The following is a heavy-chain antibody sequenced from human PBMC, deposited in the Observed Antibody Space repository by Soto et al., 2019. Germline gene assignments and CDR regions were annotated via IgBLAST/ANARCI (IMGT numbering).Heavy chain of an antibody. V-gene: IGHV4-59*01. Sequence: SETLSLTCTVSGGSISSYYWSWIRQPPGKGLEWIGYIYYSGSTNYNPSLKSRVTISVDTSKNQFSLKLSSVTAADTAVYYCARDLAPYYYDSSGYLDPWGQGTLVTVSS. CDR2: IYYSGST. J-gene: IGHJ5*02. CDR3: ARDLAPYYYDSSGYLDP. D-gene: IGHD3-22*01. CDR1: GGSISSYY.